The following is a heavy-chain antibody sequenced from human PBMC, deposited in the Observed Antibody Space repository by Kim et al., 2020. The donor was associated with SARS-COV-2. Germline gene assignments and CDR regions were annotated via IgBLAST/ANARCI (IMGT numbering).Heavy chain of an antibody. J-gene: IGHJ6*02. Sequence: SETLSLTCTVSGGSISSSSYYWGWIRQPPGKGLEWIGSIYYSGSTYYNPSLKSRATISVDTSKNQFSLKLSSVTAADTAVYYCARRGYYGSGSYYSHYYYVMDVWGQGTTVTVSS. CDR3: ARRGYYGSGSYYSHYYYVMDV. CDR1: GGSISSSSYY. D-gene: IGHD3-10*01. V-gene: IGHV4-39*01. CDR2: IYYSGST.